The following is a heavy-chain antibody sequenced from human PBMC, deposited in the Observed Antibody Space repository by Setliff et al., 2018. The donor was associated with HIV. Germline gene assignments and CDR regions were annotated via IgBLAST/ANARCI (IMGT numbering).Heavy chain of an antibody. CDR2: IYTSGST. CDR1: GGSISSYY. Sequence: PSETLSLTCTVSGGSISSYYWSWIRQPPGKGLEWIGYIYTSGSTNYNPSLESRVTISVDTSKNQFSLKLSSVTAADTTVYYCARTYSSSWYSSHLWVDYWGQGTLVT. D-gene: IGHD6-13*01. CDR3: ARTYSSSWYSSHLWVDY. J-gene: IGHJ4*02. V-gene: IGHV4-4*08.